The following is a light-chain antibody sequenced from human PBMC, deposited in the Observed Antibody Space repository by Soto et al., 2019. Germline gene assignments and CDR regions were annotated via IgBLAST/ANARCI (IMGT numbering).Light chain of an antibody. CDR2: LGS. Sequence: VMTQSPLSLPATPGEPASISCRSSQTLLNSNGYNYLDWYLQRSGQSPQLLIFLGSNRASGVPDRFSGSGSGTDFTLKISRVEAEDVGVYYCMQAHQSPRTFGQGTKLEIK. J-gene: IGKJ2*02. CDR1: QTLLNSNGYNY. CDR3: MQAHQSPRT. V-gene: IGKV2-28*01.